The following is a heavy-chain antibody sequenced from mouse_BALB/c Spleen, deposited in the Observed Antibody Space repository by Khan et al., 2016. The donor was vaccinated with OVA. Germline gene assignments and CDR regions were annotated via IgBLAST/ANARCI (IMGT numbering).Heavy chain of an antibody. CDR2: ISSDGDYT. V-gene: IGHV5-9-3*01. CDR3: ARSPYSNFTY. Sequence: EVELVESGGGLVKPGGSLKLSCAASGFTFSTYAMSWVRQTPEKRLEWVATISSDGDYTYFPQNVTGRFTITRDNAKNTLCLQMTSLRSEDTAMYYCARSPYSNFTYWGQGTLVTVSA. CDR1: GFTFSTYA. J-gene: IGHJ3*01. D-gene: IGHD2-5*01.